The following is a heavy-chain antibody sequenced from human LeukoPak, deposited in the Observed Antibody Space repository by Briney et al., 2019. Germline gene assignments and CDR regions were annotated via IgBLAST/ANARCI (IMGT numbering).Heavy chain of an antibody. CDR3: AKAMRITMVRGVVAPGYYGMDV. CDR2: ISWDGGST. D-gene: IGHD3-10*01. Sequence: GGSLRLSCAASGFTFDDYAMHWVRQAPGKGLEWVSLISWDGGSTYYADSVKGRFTISRDNSKNSLYLQMNSLRAEDTALYYCAKAMRITMVRGVVAPGYYGMDVWGQGTTVTVSS. V-gene: IGHV3-43D*03. J-gene: IGHJ6*02. CDR1: GFTFDDYA.